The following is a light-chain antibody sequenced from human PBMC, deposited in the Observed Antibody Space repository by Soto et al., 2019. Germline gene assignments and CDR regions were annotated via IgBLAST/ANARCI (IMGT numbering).Light chain of an antibody. J-gene: IGKJ4*01. CDR2: AAS. V-gene: IGKV1-12*01. Sequence: DIQMTQSPSSVSASVGDRVTITCRASQDISSWLAWCQQKQGKAPQLVIYAASSLLTGVPSRFSGSGSRTDFTLTISSLQPEDFATYYCQQTYSFPLTFGGGTKVEMK. CDR3: QQTYSFPLT. CDR1: QDISSW.